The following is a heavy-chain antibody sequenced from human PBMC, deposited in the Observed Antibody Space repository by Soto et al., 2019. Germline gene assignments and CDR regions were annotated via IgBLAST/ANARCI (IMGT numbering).Heavy chain of an antibody. CDR2: ISSSSSTI. CDR1: GFTFSTYS. D-gene: IGHD1-1*01. CDR3: ARGSTYIWNWYFDL. V-gene: IGHV3-48*01. Sequence: EVQLVESGGGLVQPGGSLRLSCAASGFTFSTYSMNWVRQAPGKGLEWVSYISSSSSTIYYADSVKGRFTISRDNAKNSLYLQMNSLRAEDTAVYYCARGSTYIWNWYFDLWGRGTLFTVSS. J-gene: IGHJ2*01.